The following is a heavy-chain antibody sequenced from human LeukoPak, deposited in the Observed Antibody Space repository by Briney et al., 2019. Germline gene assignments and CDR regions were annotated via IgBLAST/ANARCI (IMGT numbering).Heavy chain of an antibody. CDR1: GFTFSGYS. V-gene: IGHV3-21*01. J-gene: IGHJ4*02. CDR3: ARSVPDLVAWSSYYFDY. D-gene: IGHD5-12*01. Sequence: PGGSLRLSCAASGFTFSGYSMNWVRQAPGKGLEWVSSISSSSSYIYYADSVKGRFTISRDNAKNSLYLQMNSLRAEDTAVYYCARSVPDLVAWSSYYFDYWGQGTLVTVSS. CDR2: ISSSSSYI.